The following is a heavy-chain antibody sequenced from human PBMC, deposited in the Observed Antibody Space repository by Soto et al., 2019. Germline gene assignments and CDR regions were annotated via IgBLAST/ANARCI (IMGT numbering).Heavy chain of an antibody. Sequence: GGSLRLSCAASWFTFSSYSMSWVRQAPGKGLEWVSYISSSSSTIYYADSVKGRFTISRDNAKNSLYLQMNSLRDEDTAVYYCVYGMDVWGQGTTVTVSS. CDR3: VYGMDV. CDR1: WFTFSSYS. J-gene: IGHJ6*02. CDR2: ISSSSSTI. V-gene: IGHV3-48*02.